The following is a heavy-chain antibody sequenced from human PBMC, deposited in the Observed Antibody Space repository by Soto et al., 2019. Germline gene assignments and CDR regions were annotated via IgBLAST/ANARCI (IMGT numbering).Heavy chain of an antibody. CDR3: VRGVVAANCFDY. CDR1: GFTFSSYW. Sequence: EVQLVDSGGDLVQPGGSLRLSCAASGFTFSSYWMHWVRQAPGKGLVWVSRINSDGRATNYADSVKGRFTISRDNAKNTLYLQMNSLRAEDTAMYFCVRGVVAANCFDYWGQGALVTVSS. V-gene: IGHV3-74*01. CDR2: INSDGRAT. J-gene: IGHJ4*02. D-gene: IGHD2-15*01.